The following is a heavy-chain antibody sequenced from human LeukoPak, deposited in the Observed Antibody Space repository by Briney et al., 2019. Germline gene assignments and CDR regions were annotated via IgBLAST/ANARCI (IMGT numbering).Heavy chain of an antibody. D-gene: IGHD2-21*02. J-gene: IGHJ2*01. CDR1: RFTLSETW. CDR3: TTDIVVVTAIPDYWYFDL. CDR2: IKSKTDGGTT. Sequence: PGGSLRLSCAAPRFTLSETWMNWVHQAPGKGLEWVGRIKSKTDGGTTDYAAPVKGRFTISRDDSKNTLYLQMNSLKTEDTAVYYCTTDIVVVTAIPDYWYFDLWGRGTLVTVSS. V-gene: IGHV3-15*01.